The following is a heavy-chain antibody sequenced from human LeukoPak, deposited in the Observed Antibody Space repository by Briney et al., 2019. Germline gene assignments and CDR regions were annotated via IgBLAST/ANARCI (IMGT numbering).Heavy chain of an antibody. J-gene: IGHJ4*02. D-gene: IGHD3-10*01. V-gene: IGHV4-59*01. CDR2: IYYTGKT. Sequence: SETLSLTCTVSGGSISSYYWSWLRQPPGKALEWIGYIYYTGKTYYNPSLEGRVTILVDTSRNHFSVKLSSVTAADTAVYYCARSQNYYGSGDYWSQGTLVTVSS. CDR3: ARSQNYYGSGDY. CDR1: GGSISSYY.